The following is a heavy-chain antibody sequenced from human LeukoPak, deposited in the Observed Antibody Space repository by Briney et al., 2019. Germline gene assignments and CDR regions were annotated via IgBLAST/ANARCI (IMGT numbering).Heavy chain of an antibody. V-gene: IGHV3-7*04. Sequence: GGSLRLSCAASGITFSRSWMSWVRQAPGKGLEWVAFIKEDGGEIFYVDSVKGRFTISRDNAENSLYLQMNSLRAEDTAVYYWARDRGGRSGLDDWGQGTLVTVSS. J-gene: IGHJ4*02. CDR3: ARDRGGRSGLDD. D-gene: IGHD2-15*01. CDR1: GITFSRSW. CDR2: IKEDGGEI.